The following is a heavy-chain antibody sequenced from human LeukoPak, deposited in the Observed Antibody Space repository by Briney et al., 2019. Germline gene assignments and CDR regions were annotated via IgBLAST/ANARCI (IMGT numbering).Heavy chain of an antibody. Sequence: GGSLRLSCAVSGFTFSSEAMGWVRQLPGGGLEWVSTISPAGGTTYYAESMKGRFTISRDNSKSTLYLQMNSLRVEDTAVYYCTKVRSGSSSWALRVFDYWGQGALVTVSS. J-gene: IGHJ4*02. CDR2: ISPAGGTT. CDR3: TKVRSGSSSWALRVFDY. CDR1: GFTFSSEA. D-gene: IGHD6-13*01. V-gene: IGHV3-23*01.